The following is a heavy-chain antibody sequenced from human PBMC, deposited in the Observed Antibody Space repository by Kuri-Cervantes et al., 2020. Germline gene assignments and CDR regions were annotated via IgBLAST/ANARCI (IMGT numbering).Heavy chain of an antibody. V-gene: IGHV3-7*03. CDR3: ARDQGCSGGSCYSKYYYYYYGMDV. J-gene: IGHJ6*02. CDR2: IKQDGSEK. D-gene: IGHD2-15*01. Sequence: GESLKISCAASGFTFSSYWMSWVRQAPGKGLEWVANIKQDGSEKYYVDSVKGRFTISRDNAKNSLYLQMNSLRAEDTAVYYCARDQGCSGGSCYSKYYYYYYGMDVWGQGTTVTVSS. CDR1: GFTFSSYW.